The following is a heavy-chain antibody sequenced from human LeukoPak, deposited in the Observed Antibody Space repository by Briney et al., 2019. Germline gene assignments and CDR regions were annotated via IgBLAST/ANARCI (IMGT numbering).Heavy chain of an antibody. J-gene: IGHJ6*02. CDR1: GFTFSSYS. CDR2: ISSSSSYI. D-gene: IGHD4-17*01. CDR3: ARDIREVNGDYYYYGMDV. Sequence: PGGSLRLSCAASGFTFSSYSMNWVRQAPGKWLEWVSSISSSSSYIYYADSVKGRFTISRDNAKNSLYLQMNSLRAEDTAVYYCARDIREVNGDYYYYGMDVWGQGTTVTVSS. V-gene: IGHV3-21*01.